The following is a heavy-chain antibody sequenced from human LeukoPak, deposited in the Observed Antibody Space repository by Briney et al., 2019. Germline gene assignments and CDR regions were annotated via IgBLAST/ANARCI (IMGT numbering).Heavy chain of an antibody. CDR3: ARDEENGYNSLDY. D-gene: IGHD5-12*01. J-gene: IGHJ4*02. CDR2: ISGDGGSI. Sequence: PGRSLRLSCAASGFTFSSYAMHWVRQAPGKGLECVAVISGDGGSIYYADSVKGRFTISRDNSKNTLYLQMNSLRPDDTAMFYCARDEENGYNSLDYWGQGTLVTVSS. CDR1: GFTFSSYA. V-gene: IGHV3-30-3*01.